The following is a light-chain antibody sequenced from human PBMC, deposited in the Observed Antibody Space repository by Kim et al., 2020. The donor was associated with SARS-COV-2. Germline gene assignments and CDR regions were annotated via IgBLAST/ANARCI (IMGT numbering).Light chain of an antibody. Sequence: SVGDRVTITCRASQSIRSYLNWYQQKPGKAPKLLIYAASSLQSGVTSRFSGSGSGTDFTLTISSLQPEDFATYYCQQSYSTLPITFGQGTRLEIK. CDR2: AAS. CDR3: QQSYSTLPIT. V-gene: IGKV1-39*01. J-gene: IGKJ5*01. CDR1: QSIRSY.